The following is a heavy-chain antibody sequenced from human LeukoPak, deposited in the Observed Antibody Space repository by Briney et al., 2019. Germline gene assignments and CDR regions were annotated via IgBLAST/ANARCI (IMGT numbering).Heavy chain of an antibody. D-gene: IGHD2-15*01. CDR1: GFTFSSYA. CDR2: ISYDGSNK. Sequence: GRSLRLSCAASGFTFSSYAMHWVRQAPGKGLEWVAVISYDGSNKYYADSVKGRFTISRDNSKNTLYLQMNSLRAEDTAVYYCEMNSGGSDYWGQGTLVTVSS. V-gene: IGHV3-30-3*01. J-gene: IGHJ4*02. CDR3: EMNSGGSDY.